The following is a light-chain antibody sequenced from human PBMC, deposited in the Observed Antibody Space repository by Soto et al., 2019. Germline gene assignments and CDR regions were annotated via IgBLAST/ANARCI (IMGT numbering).Light chain of an antibody. CDR3: QQYGTSEII. Sequence: EFVLTQSPGTLSLSPGERATLSCRASQSLANSFIAWYQQKPCRACRLLIYDTSSRSSGIPDSFSGSGSGTDFTLTISRLETEDFAVFYCQQYGTSEIIFGQGTRLEI. CDR1: QSLANSF. V-gene: IGKV3-20*01. CDR2: DTS. J-gene: IGKJ5*01.